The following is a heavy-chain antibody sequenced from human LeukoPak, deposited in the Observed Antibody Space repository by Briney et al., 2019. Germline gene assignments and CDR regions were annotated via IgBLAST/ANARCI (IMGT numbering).Heavy chain of an antibody. V-gene: IGHV3-66*01. J-gene: IGHJ6*02. CDR2: IFSGGST. CDR1: GFTVSSNY. D-gene: IGHD2-2*01. CDR3: ARDVRCSSTSCYRLHCYGMDV. Sequence: GGSLRLSCAASGFTVSSNYMSWVRQAPGKGLEWVSLIFSGGSTYYADSVKGRFTISRDNSKNTLYLQMNSLRAEDTAVYYCARDVRCSSTSCYRLHCYGMDVWGQGTTVTVSS.